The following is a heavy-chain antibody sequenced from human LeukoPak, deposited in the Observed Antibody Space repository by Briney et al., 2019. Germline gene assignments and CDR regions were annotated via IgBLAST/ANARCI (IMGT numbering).Heavy chain of an antibody. V-gene: IGHV4-59*08. CDR2: IYYSGSI. J-gene: IGHJ6*02. CDR1: GGSISSYY. D-gene: IGHD2-2*01. Sequence: SETLSLTCTVSGGSISSYYWSWIRQPPGKGLEWIGYIYYSGSINYNPSLKSRVTISVDTSKNQFSLKLSSVTAADTAVYYCARRGVPAARKYYYGMDVWGQGTTVTVSS. CDR3: ARRGVPAARKYYYGMDV.